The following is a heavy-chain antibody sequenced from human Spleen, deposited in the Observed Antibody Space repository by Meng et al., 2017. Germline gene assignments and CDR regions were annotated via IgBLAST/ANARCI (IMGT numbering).Heavy chain of an antibody. V-gene: IGHV4-4*02. D-gene: IGHD1-26*01. J-gene: IGHJ4*02. CDR2: IYHSGST. CDR3: ARAGVGTTILDY. CDR1: GGSISNTNW. Sequence: QVQLQGSGPGLVTPSGTMSLTCAVSGGSISNTNWWSWVRQPPGKGLEWIGEIYHSGSTNYNPSLKSRVTISVDTSKNQFSLKLSSVTAADTAVYYCARAGVGTTILDYWGQGTLVTVSS.